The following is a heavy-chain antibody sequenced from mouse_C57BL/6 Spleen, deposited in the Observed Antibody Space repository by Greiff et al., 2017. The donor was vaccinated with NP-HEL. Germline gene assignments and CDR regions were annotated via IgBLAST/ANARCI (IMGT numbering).Heavy chain of an antibody. V-gene: IGHV1-82*01. CDR2: IYPGDGDT. CDR3: ARGAGNYGPFAY. J-gene: IGHJ3*01. D-gene: IGHD2-1*01. Sequence: QVQLQQSGPELVKPGASVKISCKASGYAFSSSWMNWVKQRPGKGLEWIGRIYPGDGDTNYNGKFKGKATLTADKSSSAAYMQLSSLTSEDSAVYFCARGAGNYGPFAYWGQGTLVTVSA. CDR1: GYAFSSSW.